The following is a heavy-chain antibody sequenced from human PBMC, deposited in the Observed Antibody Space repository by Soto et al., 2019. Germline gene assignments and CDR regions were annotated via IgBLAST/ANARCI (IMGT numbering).Heavy chain of an antibody. Sequence: EVQLVESGGDLVKPGGSLRLSCAASGFTFSNAWINWVRQAPGKGLEWVGRIQSKGDGGTTDYAVPVRGRFTILRDDSKSTVYLQMHSLKTEDTGVYYLANWRDYSSEYWGQGTLVTVSS. D-gene: IGHD1-1*01. V-gene: IGHV3-15*07. CDR2: IQSKGDGGTT. CDR1: GFTFSNAW. J-gene: IGHJ4*02. CDR3: ANWRDYSSEY.